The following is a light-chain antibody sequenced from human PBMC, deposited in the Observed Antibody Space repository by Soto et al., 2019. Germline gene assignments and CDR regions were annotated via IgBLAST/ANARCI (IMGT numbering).Light chain of an antibody. CDR1: SSNIGAGYD. Sequence: QSVLTQPPSVSGAPGQSVTISCTGSSSNIGAGYDVHWYQQLPGTAPKLLIYGNSNRPSGVPDRFSGSKSGTSASLAITGLQAEDEADYYCQSYDSSLSACYVFGPGTKVTVL. CDR3: QSYDSSLSACYV. V-gene: IGLV1-40*01. CDR2: GNS. J-gene: IGLJ1*01.